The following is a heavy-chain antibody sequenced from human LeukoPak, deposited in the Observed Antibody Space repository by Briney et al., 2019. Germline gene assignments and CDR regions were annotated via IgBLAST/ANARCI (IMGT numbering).Heavy chain of an antibody. CDR2: IDPTDSYT. V-gene: IGHV5-10-1*01. Sequence: GESLKISCKGSGYSFTSYWISWVRQMPGKGLEWMGRIDPTDSYTNYNPSLQGHVTMSVDKSISTVYLQWSSLRASDTAMYYCARHGYCTTTSCYGDNDYWGQGTLVTVSS. J-gene: IGHJ4*02. CDR3: ARHGYCTTTSCYGDNDY. CDR1: GYSFTSYW. D-gene: IGHD2-2*03.